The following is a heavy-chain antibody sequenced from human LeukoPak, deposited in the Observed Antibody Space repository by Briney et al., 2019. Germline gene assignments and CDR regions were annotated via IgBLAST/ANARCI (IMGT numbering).Heavy chain of an antibody. CDR2: IYHTGSN. CDR3: ARARYSNSWYAVDI. J-gene: IGHJ3*02. D-gene: IGHD6-13*01. CDR1: GGSISSYY. V-gene: IGHV4-59*08. Sequence: SETLSLTCIVSGGSISSYYWSWIRQPPGKGLEWIGYIYHTGSNNYSPSLKSRVTMSVDTSRNQFSLKLSSVTAVDTAVYYCARARYSNSWYAVDIWGQGTMVTVSS.